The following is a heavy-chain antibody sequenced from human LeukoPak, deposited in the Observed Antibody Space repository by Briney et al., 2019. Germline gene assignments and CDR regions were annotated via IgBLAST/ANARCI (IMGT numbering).Heavy chain of an antibody. V-gene: IGHV4-30-4*01. D-gene: IGHD3-10*01. J-gene: IGHJ3*02. CDR1: SGSINSGDYY. CDR3: ARARRYYGSSSGAFDI. Sequence: SETLSLTCTVSSGSINSGDYYWSWIRQPPGKGLKWIGYIYHSGNTYYNPSLKSRVTISIDTSKNQFSLKLTSVTAADTAVYYCARARRYYGSSSGAFDIWGHGTMVTVSS. CDR2: IYHSGNT.